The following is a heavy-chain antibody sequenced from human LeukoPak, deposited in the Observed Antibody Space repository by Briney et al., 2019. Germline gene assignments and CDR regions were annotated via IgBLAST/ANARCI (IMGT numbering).Heavy chain of an antibody. Sequence: ASVKVSCKASGYTFTSYGISWVRQAPGQGLEWMGWISAYNGNTNYAQKLQGRVTMTTDTSTSTAYMELRSLRSDDTAVYYCARWGIAAAGTGGDWFDHWGQGTLVTVSS. CDR1: GYTFTSYG. V-gene: IGHV1-18*01. D-gene: IGHD6-13*01. CDR3: ARWGIAAAGTGGDWFDH. CDR2: ISAYNGNT. J-gene: IGHJ5*02.